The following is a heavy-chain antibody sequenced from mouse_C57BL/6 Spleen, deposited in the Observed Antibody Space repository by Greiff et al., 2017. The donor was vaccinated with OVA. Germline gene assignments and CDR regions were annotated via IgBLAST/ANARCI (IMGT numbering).Heavy chain of an antibody. CDR1: GYSFTGYF. Sequence: VQLQQSGPELVKPGDSVKISCKASGYSFTGYFMNWVMQSHGKSLEWIGRINPYNGDTFYNQKFKGKATLTVDKSSSTAHMELRSLTSEDSAVYYCARGDGYQPSSFDYWGQGTTLTVSS. CDR2: INPYNGDT. D-gene: IGHD2-3*01. V-gene: IGHV1-20*01. CDR3: ARGDGYQPSSFDY. J-gene: IGHJ2*01.